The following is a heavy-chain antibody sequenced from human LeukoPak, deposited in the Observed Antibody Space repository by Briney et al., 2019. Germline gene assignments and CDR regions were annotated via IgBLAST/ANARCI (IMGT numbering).Heavy chain of an antibody. CDR1: GFTFSSYS. D-gene: IGHD6-19*01. Sequence: PGGSLRLSCAAPGFTFSSYSMNWVRQAPGKGLEWVSYISSSSSTIYYADSVKGRFTISRDNSKNMLYLQMNSLRAEDTAIYYCAKGASGWSFFDYWGQGTLVTVSS. CDR3: AKGASGWSFFDY. CDR2: ISSSSSTI. V-gene: IGHV3-48*01. J-gene: IGHJ4*02.